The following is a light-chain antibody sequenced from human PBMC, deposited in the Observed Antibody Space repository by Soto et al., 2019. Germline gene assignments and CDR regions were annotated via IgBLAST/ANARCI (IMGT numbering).Light chain of an antibody. CDR3: SSYTSSSTRV. CDR2: EVS. CDR1: SSDVGGYNY. V-gene: IGLV2-14*01. Sequence: HSALTQPASVSGSPGQSITISCTGTSSDVGGYNYVSWYQQHPGKAPKLMIYEVSNRPSGVSNRFSGFKSGNTASLTISGLQAEDEADYYCSSYTSSSTRVFGGGTKLTVL. J-gene: IGLJ3*02.